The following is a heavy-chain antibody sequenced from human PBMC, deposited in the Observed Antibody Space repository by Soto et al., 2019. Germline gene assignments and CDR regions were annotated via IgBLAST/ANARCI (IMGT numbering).Heavy chain of an antibody. CDR2: ISTGNGST. V-gene: IGHV1-3*04. Sequence: ASVKVSCKASGYTFTNYAIHWVRQAPGQRLEWMGWISTGNGSTRYSQKFQDRVTITRDTSASTAYMELSSLRSEDTAVYYCARRIANNWFDPWGQAPLVTVS. D-gene: IGHD6-13*01. CDR1: GYTFTNYA. CDR3: ARRIANNWFDP. J-gene: IGHJ5*02.